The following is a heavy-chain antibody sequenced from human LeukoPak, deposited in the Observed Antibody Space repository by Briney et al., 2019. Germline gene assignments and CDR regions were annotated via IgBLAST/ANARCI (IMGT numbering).Heavy chain of an antibody. CDR3: ARPQSGLGWFDP. J-gene: IGHJ5*02. CDR1: GGSISSYY. Sequence: SETLSLTCTVSGGSISSYYWSWIRQPAGKGLEWIGRIYTGGSTNYNPSLKSRVTMSVDTSKNQFSLKLSPVTAADTAVYYCARPQSGLGWFDPWGQGTLVTVSS. V-gene: IGHV4-4*07. CDR2: IYTGGST.